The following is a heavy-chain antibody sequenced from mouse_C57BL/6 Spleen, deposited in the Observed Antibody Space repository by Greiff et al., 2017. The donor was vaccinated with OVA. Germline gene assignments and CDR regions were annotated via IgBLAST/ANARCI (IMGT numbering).Heavy chain of an antibody. CDR1: GYSITSGYD. J-gene: IGHJ3*01. CDR2: ISYSGST. CDR3: ARWGDYDDPAWFAY. Sequence: EVQRVESGPGMVKPSQSLSLTCTVTGYSITSGYDWHWIRHFPGNKLEWMGYISYSGSTNYNPSLKSRISITHGTSKNHFFLKLNPVTTQDTATYYCARWGDYDDPAWFAYWGQGTLVTVSA. V-gene: IGHV3-1*01. D-gene: IGHD2-4*01.